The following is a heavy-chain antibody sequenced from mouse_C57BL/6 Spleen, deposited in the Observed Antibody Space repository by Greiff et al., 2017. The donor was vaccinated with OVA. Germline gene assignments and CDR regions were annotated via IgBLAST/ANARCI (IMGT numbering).Heavy chain of an antibody. D-gene: IGHD1-1*01. CDR3: ARGDYYGSSYRYYYAMDY. CDR2: INPNNGGT. V-gene: IGHV1-18*01. J-gene: IGHJ4*01. CDR1: GYTFTDYN. Sequence: EVKLQQSGPELVKPGASVKIPCKASGYTFTDYNMDWVKQSHGKSLEWIGDINPNNGGTIYNQKFKGKATLTVDKSTSTAYMELRSLTSEDTAVYYCARGDYYGSSYRYYYAMDYWGQGTSVTVSS.